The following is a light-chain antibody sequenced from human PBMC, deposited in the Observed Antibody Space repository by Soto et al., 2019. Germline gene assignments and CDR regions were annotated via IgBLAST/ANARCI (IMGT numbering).Light chain of an antibody. CDR3: HQYDTSPRT. V-gene: IGKV3-20*01. CDR1: QTVRNNY. J-gene: IGKJ1*01. Sequence: EFVLTQSPGTLSLSPGERATLSCRASQTVRNNYLAWYQQKPGQAPRILIYAASSRATGIPDRFSGSGSGTDFTLTISRLEPEDFAVYYCHQYDTSPRTFGQGTKVDIK. CDR2: AAS.